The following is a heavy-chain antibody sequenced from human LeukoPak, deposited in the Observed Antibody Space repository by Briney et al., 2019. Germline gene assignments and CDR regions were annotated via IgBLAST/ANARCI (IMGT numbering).Heavy chain of an antibody. CDR3: ARLLKYSGSYYCDF. J-gene: IGHJ4*02. D-gene: IGHD1-26*01. V-gene: IGHV4-39*01. Sequence: SETLSLTCTVSGGSVSSTRHYWGWIRQPPGKGLEWIGNMYYSGSTYYNPSLRSRVTTSVDTTKNQFSLKLGSVTAADTAVYYCARLLKYSGSYYCDFWGQGTLVTVSS. CDR2: MYYSGST. CDR1: GGSVSSTRHY.